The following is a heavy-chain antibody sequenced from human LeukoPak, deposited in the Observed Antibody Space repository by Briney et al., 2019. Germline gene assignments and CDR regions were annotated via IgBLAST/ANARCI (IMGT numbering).Heavy chain of an antibody. CDR3: ARESRLLWFGELPIDY. V-gene: IGHV1-18*01. J-gene: IGHJ4*02. CDR2: ISIYNRNT. Sequence: ASVKVSCKPSGYTFSDFDISWVRQAPGQGLEWLGWISIYNRNTNSAQKFQGRLTMTTDTSTSTAYMELSGLRSDDTAVYYCARESRLLWFGELPIDYWGQGTLVTVSS. CDR1: GYTFSDFD. D-gene: IGHD3-10*01.